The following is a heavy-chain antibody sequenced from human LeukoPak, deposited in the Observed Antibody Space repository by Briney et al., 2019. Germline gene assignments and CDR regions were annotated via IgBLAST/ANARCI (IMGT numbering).Heavy chain of an antibody. CDR2: FYRGDTT. Sequence: GGSLRLSCAASGFTVSTNFMSWVRQAPGKGLEWVSLFYRGDTTYYAASVKGRFTISRDNLKNTLYLQMNSLRAEDTAVYYCARDPYYYYYMDVWGKGTTVTVSS. CDR3: ARDPYYYYYMDV. V-gene: IGHV3-53*05. CDR1: GFTVSTNF. J-gene: IGHJ6*03.